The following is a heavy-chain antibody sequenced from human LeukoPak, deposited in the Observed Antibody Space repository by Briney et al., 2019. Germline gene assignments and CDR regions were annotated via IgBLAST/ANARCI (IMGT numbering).Heavy chain of an antibody. CDR2: ISAYNGNT. CDR1: GYTFTSYG. CDR3: ARGQEYYYGSGTPPPYYYYMDV. Sequence: ASVKVSCKASGYTFTSYGISWVRQAPGQGLEWMGWISAYNGNTNYAQKLQGRVTMTTDTSTSTAYMELRSLRSDDTAVYYCARGQEYYYGSGTPPPYYYYMDVWGKGTTVTVSS. D-gene: IGHD3-10*01. J-gene: IGHJ6*03. V-gene: IGHV1-18*01.